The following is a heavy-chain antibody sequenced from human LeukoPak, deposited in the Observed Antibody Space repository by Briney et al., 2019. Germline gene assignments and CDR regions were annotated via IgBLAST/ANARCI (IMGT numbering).Heavy chain of an antibody. D-gene: IGHD2-2*01. J-gene: IGHJ3*02. V-gene: IGHV4-39*01. CDR1: GGSISSSSYY. CDR2: IYYSGST. CDR3: ARXXXYCXSTSCYAGAFDI. Sequence: SETLSLTCTVSGGSISSSSYYWGWIRQPPGKGLEWVGSIYYSGSTYYNPSLKSRVTISVDTSKNQFSLKLSSVTAADTAVYCXARXXXYCXSTSCYAGAFDIWGQGTMVTVSS.